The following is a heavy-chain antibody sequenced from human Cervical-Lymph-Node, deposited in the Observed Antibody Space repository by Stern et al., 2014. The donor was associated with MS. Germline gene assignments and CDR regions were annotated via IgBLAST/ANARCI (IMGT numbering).Heavy chain of an antibody. D-gene: IGHD5-12*01. J-gene: IGHJ4*02. CDR2: ISGSGGST. CDR1: GFTFSSYA. V-gene: IGHV3-23*04. CDR3: ANNIVATQDFDY. Sequence: EVQLVESGGGLVQPGGSLRLSCAASGFTFSSYAMSWVRQAPGKGLEWVSVISGSGGSTYYAESVKGRFTISRDNSKNTLYLQMNSLRAEDTAVYYCANNIVATQDFDYWGQGTLVTVSS.